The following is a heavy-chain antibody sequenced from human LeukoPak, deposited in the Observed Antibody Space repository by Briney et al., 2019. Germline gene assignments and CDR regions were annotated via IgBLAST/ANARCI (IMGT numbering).Heavy chain of an antibody. J-gene: IGHJ4*02. D-gene: IGHD3-22*01. CDR3: AREAGSYDSSGYYTLYYSFDY. CDR1: GGSFSGYY. Sequence: SETLSLTCAVYGGSFSGYYWSWIRQPAGKGPEWIGHIYSSGTTNYNPSLKSRVTMSVDTSKNQFSLKLTSVTAADTAVYYCAREAGSYDSSGYYTLYYSFDYWGQGTLVTVSS. CDR2: IYSSGTT. V-gene: IGHV4-4*07.